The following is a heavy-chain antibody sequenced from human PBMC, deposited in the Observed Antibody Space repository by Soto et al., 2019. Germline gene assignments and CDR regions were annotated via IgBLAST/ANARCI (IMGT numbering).Heavy chain of an antibody. J-gene: IGHJ4*02. CDR2: IYYSGTT. V-gene: IGHV4-59*05. Sequence: PSETLSLTCTVSGGSISGYYWSWVRQPPGKGLEWIGSIYYSGTTYYNSSLKSRVTISVDRSKNQISLKLSSVTAADTAVYYCATIDDVTFHYWGLGTLVNVSS. CDR1: GGSISGYY. CDR3: ATIDDVTFHY. D-gene: IGHD1-1*01.